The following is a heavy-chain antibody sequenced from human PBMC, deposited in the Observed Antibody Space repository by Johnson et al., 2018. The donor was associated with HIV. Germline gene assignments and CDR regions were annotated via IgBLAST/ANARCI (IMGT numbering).Heavy chain of an antibody. CDR1: GFTFSDYY. J-gene: IGHJ3*02. CDR2: ISRSGSTI. Sequence: VQLVESGGGLVQPGGSLRLSCAASGFTFSDYYMSWIRQAPGKGLEWVSYISRSGSTIYYADSVKGRFTISRDNAKNTLYLQMNSRGAEETAVYYCARDRTGLIIAAAGHDAFDIWGQGTMVTVSS. D-gene: IGHD6-13*01. CDR3: ARDRTGLIIAAAGHDAFDI. V-gene: IGHV3-11*04.